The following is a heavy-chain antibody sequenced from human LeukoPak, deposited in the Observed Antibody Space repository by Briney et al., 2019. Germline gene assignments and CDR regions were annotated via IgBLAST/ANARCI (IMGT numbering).Heavy chain of an antibody. J-gene: IGHJ6*03. CDR2: FDPEDGET. CDR1: GYTLTELS. V-gene: IGHV1-24*01. D-gene: IGHD3-16*02. Sequence: ASVKVSCKVSGYTLTELSMHWVRQAPGKGLEWMGGFDPEDGETIYAQKFQGRVTMTEDTSTDTTYMELSSLRSEDTAVYYCATGVIRYYYYYYMDVWGKGTTVSVSS. CDR3: ATGVIRYYYYYYMDV.